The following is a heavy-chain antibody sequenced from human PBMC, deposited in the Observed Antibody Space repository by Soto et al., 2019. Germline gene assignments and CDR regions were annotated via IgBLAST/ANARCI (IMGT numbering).Heavy chain of an antibody. D-gene: IGHD6-19*01. CDR2: IHSDGST. V-gene: IGHV3-53*01. CDR3: ASDASGHFYY. Sequence: GGSLRLSCSVAGFTVSDSMSWVRQAPGKGLECVSFIHSDGSTHYTDSVRGRFTISRDNSKNTLYLQMDRLRVDDTDVYFCASDASGHFYYWGQGTLVTVS. CDR1: GFTVSDS. J-gene: IGHJ4*02.